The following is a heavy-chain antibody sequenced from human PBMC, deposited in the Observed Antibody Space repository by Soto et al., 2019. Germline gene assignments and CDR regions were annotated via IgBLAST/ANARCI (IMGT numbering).Heavy chain of an antibody. J-gene: IGHJ4*02. CDR1: GFTFSSYA. CDR3: ARTHFLWFGEERFDY. CDR2: ISYDGSNK. V-gene: IGHV3-30-3*01. D-gene: IGHD3-10*01. Sequence: QVQLVESGGGLVQPGRSLRLSCAASGFTFSSYARHWVRQAPGKGLEWVAVISYDGSNKYYPDSVKGRFTISRDNSKNTLYLQMNSLRAEDTAVYYCARTHFLWFGEERFDYWGQGTLVTVSS.